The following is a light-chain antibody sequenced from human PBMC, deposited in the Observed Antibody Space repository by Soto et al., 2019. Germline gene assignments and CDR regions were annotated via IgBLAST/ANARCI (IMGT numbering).Light chain of an antibody. CDR1: QDISDV. CDR2: DAS. Sequence: MTQSPSALSASVGDRVTITCQASQDISDVLNWYQQQPGKAPKVLIYDASKLQTGVPSRFSGRGSGKDLTFTISSLQPDDSGTYYCQQFYDLPITFGQGTRLEIK. J-gene: IGKJ5*01. CDR3: QQFYDLPIT. V-gene: IGKV1-33*01.